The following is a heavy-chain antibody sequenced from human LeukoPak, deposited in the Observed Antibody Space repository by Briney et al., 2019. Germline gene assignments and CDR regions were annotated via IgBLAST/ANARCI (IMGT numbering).Heavy chain of an antibody. CDR3: ARALSAVGGTWYFDY. J-gene: IGHJ4*02. D-gene: IGHD6-19*01. V-gene: IGHV3-23*01. Sequence: GGSLRLSCAASGFTFSSYAMSWVRQAPGKGLEWVSAISGSGGSTYYADSVTGRFTISRDNSKDTLYLQMNSLRAEDTAVYYCARALSAVGGTWYFDYWGQGTLVTVSS. CDR1: GFTFSSYA. CDR2: ISGSGGST.